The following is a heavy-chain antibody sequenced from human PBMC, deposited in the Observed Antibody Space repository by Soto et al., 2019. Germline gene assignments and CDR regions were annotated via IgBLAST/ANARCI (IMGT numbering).Heavy chain of an antibody. Sequence: VASVKVSCKASGYTFTSYGISWVRQAPGQGLEWMGWISGYNGNTRYKQNFQGRVTMTRDASTGTAYMELRSLRSDDTAVYYCARDIPSADGYYFDFWGQGTLVIVSS. D-gene: IGHD6-13*01. CDR1: GYTFTSYG. V-gene: IGHV1-18*01. CDR2: ISGYNGNT. CDR3: ARDIPSADGYYFDF. J-gene: IGHJ4*02.